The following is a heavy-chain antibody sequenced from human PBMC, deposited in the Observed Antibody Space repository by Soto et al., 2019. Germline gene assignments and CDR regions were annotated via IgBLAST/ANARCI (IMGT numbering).Heavy chain of an antibody. CDR2: INSDGSVS. CDR1: GFTFSNYW. V-gene: IGHV3-74*01. CDR3: ARGDCVGVSCYSLEGSVYYYMDV. J-gene: IGHJ6*03. Sequence: EVKLVESGGGLAQPGGSLRLSCAASGFTFSNYWMYWVRQAPGQGLVWVSRINSDGSVSRYADSVKGRLTISRDNVKNTLYLQMNSLRVEDTAVYYCARGDCVGVSCYSLEGSVYYYMDVWGKGTTVTVFS. D-gene: IGHD2-15*01.